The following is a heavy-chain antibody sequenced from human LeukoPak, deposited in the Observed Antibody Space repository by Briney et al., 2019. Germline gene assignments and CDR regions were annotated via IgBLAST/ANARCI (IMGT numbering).Heavy chain of an antibody. J-gene: IGHJ4*02. Sequence: GGSLRLSCVASGLTVSSYSMNWVRQAPGKGLEWVSYISSSSSTIYYADSVKGRFTISRDNAENSLDLQMNSLRDKDTAVYYCARARASGRSGFDYWGQGTLVTVSS. CDR2: ISSSSSTI. D-gene: IGHD2-15*01. CDR1: GLTVSSYS. CDR3: ARARASGRSGFDY. V-gene: IGHV3-48*02.